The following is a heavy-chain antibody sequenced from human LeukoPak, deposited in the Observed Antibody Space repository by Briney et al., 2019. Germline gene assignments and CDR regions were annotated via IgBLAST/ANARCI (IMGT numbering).Heavy chain of an antibody. Sequence: GGSLRLSCAASGFTFSSYWMSWVRQAPGKGLEWVANIKQDGSEKYYVDSVKGRFAISRDNAKKSLYLQMNSLRAEDTAVYYCAKDRLEGEIDYWGQGTLVTVSS. CDR1: GFTFSSYW. J-gene: IGHJ4*02. V-gene: IGHV3-7*01. CDR3: AKDRLEGEIDY. D-gene: IGHD6-25*01. CDR2: IKQDGSEK.